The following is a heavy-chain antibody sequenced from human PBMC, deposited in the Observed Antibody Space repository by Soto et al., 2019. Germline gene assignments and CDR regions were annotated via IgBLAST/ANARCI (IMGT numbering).Heavy chain of an antibody. CDR3: DRSYYSGMDV. J-gene: IGHJ6*02. V-gene: IGHV5-10-1*01. Sequence: GESLKISCKGSGYSFTSYWISWVRQMPGKGLEWMGGIDPSDSYTNYSPSFQGHVTISADKSISTAYLQWSSLKASDTAMYYCDRSYYSGMDVWGQGTMVTVSS. CDR2: IDPSDSYT. CDR1: GYSFTSYW.